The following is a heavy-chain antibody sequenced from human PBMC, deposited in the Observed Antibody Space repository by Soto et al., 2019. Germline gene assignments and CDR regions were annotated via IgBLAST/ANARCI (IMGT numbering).Heavy chain of an antibody. D-gene: IGHD3-10*01. Sequence: ASVKVSCKASGYTFTNYYVHWVRQAPGQGLEWMGMITPSGGGTSYAQKFQGRVTMTTDTSTSTVYMELRSLRSEDTAVYYCARDSVTLVRGVIRFDSWGLGTLVTVSS. J-gene: IGHJ4*02. CDR2: ITPSGGGT. CDR1: GYTFTNYY. V-gene: IGHV1-46*01. CDR3: ARDSVTLVRGVIRFDS.